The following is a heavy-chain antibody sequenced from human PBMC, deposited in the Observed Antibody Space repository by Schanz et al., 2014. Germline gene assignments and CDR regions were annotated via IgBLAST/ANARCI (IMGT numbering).Heavy chain of an antibody. V-gene: IGHV3-21*04. CDR3: AKESEIVVVVGTSMSGDFHH. CDR1: GFTFSNYS. D-gene: IGHD2-15*01. J-gene: IGHJ1*01. Sequence: VQLVESGGGVVQPGGSLRLSCAASGFTFSNYSMNWVRQAPGKGLEWVSSISSTSSYIFYADSVKGRFTISRDNAKNSLYLQMNSLRAEDTAVYFCAKESEIVVVVGTSMSGDFHHWGQGTLVTVSS. CDR2: ISSTSSYI.